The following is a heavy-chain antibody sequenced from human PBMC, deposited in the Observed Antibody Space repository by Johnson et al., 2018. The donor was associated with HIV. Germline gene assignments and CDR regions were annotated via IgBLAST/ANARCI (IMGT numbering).Heavy chain of an antibody. CDR2: IYSGGST. V-gene: IGHV3-66*01. CDR3: TTRTCLDAFDI. D-gene: IGHD5/OR15-5a*01. Sequence: VQLVESGGGLVQPGGSLRLSCTASGFTFSSNYMSWVRQAPGKGLEWVSVIYSGGSTYYADSVKGRFTISRDNSKNTLYLQMNSMRAEDTAVYYCTTRTCLDAFDIWGQGTMVTVSS. J-gene: IGHJ3*02. CDR1: GFTFSSNY.